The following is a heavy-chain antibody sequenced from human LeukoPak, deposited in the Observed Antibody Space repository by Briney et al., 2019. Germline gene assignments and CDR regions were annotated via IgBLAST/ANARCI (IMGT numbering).Heavy chain of an antibody. CDR3: ARAIVPAARAYAFDI. J-gene: IGHJ3*02. D-gene: IGHD2-2*01. CDR1: GGSISSSNW. V-gene: IGHV4-4*02. Sequence: SETLSLTCAVSGGSISSSNWWSWVRQPPGKGLEWIGEIYHSGSTNYNPSLKSRVTISVDKSKNQFSLKLSSVTAADTAVYYCARAIVPAARAYAFDIWGQGTMVTVSS. CDR2: IYHSGST.